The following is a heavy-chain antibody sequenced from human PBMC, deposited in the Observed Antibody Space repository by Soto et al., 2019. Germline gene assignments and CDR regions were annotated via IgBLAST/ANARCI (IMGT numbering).Heavy chain of an antibody. Sequence: ASVKVSCKASGYAFTTYAIHWVRQAPGQRLEWMGWINAGNGNTKYSQKFQGRVTITRDTSASTAFMELSSLRSEDTAVYYCARDRPLVVVAATQGWFDPWGQGTLVTSPQ. J-gene: IGHJ5*02. CDR2: INAGNGNT. D-gene: IGHD2-15*01. CDR1: GYAFTTYA. CDR3: ARDRPLVVVAATQGWFDP. V-gene: IGHV1-3*01.